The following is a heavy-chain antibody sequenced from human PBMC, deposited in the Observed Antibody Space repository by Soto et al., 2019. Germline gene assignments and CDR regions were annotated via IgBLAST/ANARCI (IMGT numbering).Heavy chain of an antibody. CDR3: ARDLGTGTDY. Sequence: QVQLQESGPGLVKPSGTLSLTCAVSGDSITSSNWWSWVRQAPGKGLEWIGEIYHSGATTYNPSLKGGATISVDPSNNHSSLKRASVTAADTAVYFCARDLGTGTDYWGRGTLVTVAS. CDR2: IYHSGAT. CDR1: GDSITSSNW. V-gene: IGHV4-4*02. J-gene: IGHJ4*02. D-gene: IGHD1-1*01.